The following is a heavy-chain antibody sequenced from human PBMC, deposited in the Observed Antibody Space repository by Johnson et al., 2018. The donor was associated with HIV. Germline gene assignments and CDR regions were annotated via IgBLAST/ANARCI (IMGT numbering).Heavy chain of an antibody. Sequence: QVQLVESGGGVVQPGRSLRLSCAASGFTFSSYGMHWVRQAPGEGLEWVAVTSNAGTNTYYADSVKGRFTISRDNSKNTLYLEMNSLRAEDTAMYYCAMGGVHCSGGSCYSRNAFDIWGQGTMVTVSS. CDR1: GFTFSSYG. J-gene: IGHJ3*02. CDR2: TSNAGTNT. V-gene: IGHV3-30*03. CDR3: AMGGVHCSGGSCYSRNAFDI. D-gene: IGHD2-15*01.